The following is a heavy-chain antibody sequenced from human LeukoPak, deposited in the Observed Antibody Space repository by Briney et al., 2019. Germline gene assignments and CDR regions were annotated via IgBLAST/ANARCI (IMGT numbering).Heavy chain of an antibody. V-gene: IGHV3-23*01. CDR1: GFTFNNYA. CDR2: IFGSGGSA. Sequence: PGGSLRLSCTASGFTFNNYAMYWVRQAPRKGLEWVAGIFGSGGSAHYADSVKGRFTISRDNSKNTVYLQMDSLRGEDTAVYYCTKTTTGYSSGQYPGWPADHWGQGALVTVCS. D-gene: IGHD3-22*01. J-gene: IGHJ4*02. CDR3: TKTTTGYSSGQYPGWPADH.